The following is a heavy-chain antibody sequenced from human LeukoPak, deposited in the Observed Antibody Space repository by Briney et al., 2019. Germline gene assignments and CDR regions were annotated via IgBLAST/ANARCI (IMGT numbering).Heavy chain of an antibody. CDR2: ISSSSSSI. Sequence: GGSLRLSCAASGFTFSSYSMNWVRQAPGKGLEWVSYISSSSSSIYYTDSVRGRFTISRDNAKNSLYPQMNSLRAEDTAVYYCVPAFDIWCRGTMVTVSS. CDR1: GFTFSSYS. CDR3: VPAFDI. J-gene: IGHJ3*02. V-gene: IGHV3-48*01.